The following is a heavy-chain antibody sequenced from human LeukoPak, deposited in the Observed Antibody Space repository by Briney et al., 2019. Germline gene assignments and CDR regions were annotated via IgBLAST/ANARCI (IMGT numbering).Heavy chain of an antibody. J-gene: IGHJ5*02. CDR3: ARILSYSSGWWPFDP. CDR2: ISSSGFTI. Sequence: PGGSLRLSCAASGFTFSSYEMNWVRQAPGKGLEWVSYISSSGFTIYYADSVKGRFTISRDNAKNSLYLQMNSLRAEDTAVYYCARILSYSSGWWPFDPWGQGTLVTVSS. CDR1: GFTFSSYE. D-gene: IGHD6-19*01. V-gene: IGHV3-48*03.